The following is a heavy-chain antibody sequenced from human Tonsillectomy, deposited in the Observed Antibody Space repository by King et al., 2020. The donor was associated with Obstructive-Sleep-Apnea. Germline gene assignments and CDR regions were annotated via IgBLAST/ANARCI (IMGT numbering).Heavy chain of an antibody. Sequence: QLQESGPGLVKPSQTLSLTCTVSGGSISSGDYYWSWLRQPPGKGLEWIGYIFYSGSAYYNPSLKSRVIISLDTSKNQFSLKLSSVTVADTALYYCARQYYRSGTYYGYWFDPWGQGTLVTVSS. CDR3: ARQYYRSGTYYGYWFDP. CDR1: GGSISSGDYY. D-gene: IGHD3-10*01. V-gene: IGHV4-30-4*01. J-gene: IGHJ5*02. CDR2: IFYSGSA.